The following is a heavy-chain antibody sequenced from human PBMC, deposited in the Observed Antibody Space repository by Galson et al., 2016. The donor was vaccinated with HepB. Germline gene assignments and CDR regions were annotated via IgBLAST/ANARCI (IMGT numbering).Heavy chain of an antibody. CDR2: TYK. J-gene: IGHJ3*01. D-gene: IGHD1-1*01. Sequence: CAISGDSVSSNSVAWNWIRQSPSRGLEWLGRTYKNYATSVKSRITINSDTSKNQFSLHLNSVTPDDTAVYYCARGRWNSFDVWGQGTGVTVSP. V-gene: IGHV6-1*01. CDR3: ARGRWNSFDV. CDR1: GDSVSSNSVA.